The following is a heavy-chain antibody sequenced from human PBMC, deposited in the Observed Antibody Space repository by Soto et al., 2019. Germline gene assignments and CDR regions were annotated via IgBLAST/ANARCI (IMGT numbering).Heavy chain of an antibody. V-gene: IGHV3-7*01. J-gene: IGHJ4*02. CDR3: ARDGSPLLRFLEWWFDY. CDR1: GFTFSSYW. D-gene: IGHD3-3*01. CDR2: IKQDGSEK. Sequence: GGSLRLSCAASGFTFSSYWMSWVRQAPGKGLEWVANIKQDGSEKYYVDSVKGRFTIFRDNARNSLYLQMNSLRAEDTAVYYCARDGSPLLRFLEWWFDYWGQGTLVTVSS.